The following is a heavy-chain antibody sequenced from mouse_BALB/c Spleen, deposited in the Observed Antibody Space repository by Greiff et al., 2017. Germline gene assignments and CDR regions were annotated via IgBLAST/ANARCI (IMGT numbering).Heavy chain of an antibody. CDR1: GYTFTSYT. CDR2: INPSSGYT. J-gene: IGHJ1*01. V-gene: IGHV1-4*01. CDR3: ARWVRRNWYFDV. D-gene: IGHD2-14*01. Sequence: VQLQQSGAELARPGASVKMSCKASGYTFTSYTMHWVKQRPGQGLEWIGYINPSSGYTNYNQKFKDKATLTADKSSSTAYMQLSSLTSEDSAVYYCARWVRRNWYFDVWGAGTTVTVSS.